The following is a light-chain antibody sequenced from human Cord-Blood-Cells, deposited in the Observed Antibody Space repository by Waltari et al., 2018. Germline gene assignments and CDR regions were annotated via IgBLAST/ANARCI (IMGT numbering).Light chain of an antibody. Sequence: QSALTQPRSVSGSPGQSVTISCTGTSSDVGGYNYVSWYQQHPGKAPKLVIYDVSNRPSGVPDRFSGSKSGNTDSLTISGLQAEDEADYYCCSYAGSYTVVFGGGTKLTVL. V-gene: IGLV2-11*01. J-gene: IGLJ2*01. CDR1: SSDVGGYNY. CDR2: DVS. CDR3: CSYAGSYTVV.